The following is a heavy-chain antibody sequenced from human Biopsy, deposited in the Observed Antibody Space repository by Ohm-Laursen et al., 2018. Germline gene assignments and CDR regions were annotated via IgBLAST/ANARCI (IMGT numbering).Heavy chain of an antibody. CDR3: ARGEGSSWFDP. V-gene: IGHV1-18*01. D-gene: IGHD1-26*01. Sequence: ATVKISCKASGYTFPSYGISWVRQAPGQGLEWMGWISAYNGNRNYAQKFQGRVTMTTDTSTSTAYMELRSLTSDDTAVYFCARGEGSSWFDPWGHGTLVTVSS. J-gene: IGHJ5*02. CDR1: GYTFPSYG. CDR2: ISAYNGNR.